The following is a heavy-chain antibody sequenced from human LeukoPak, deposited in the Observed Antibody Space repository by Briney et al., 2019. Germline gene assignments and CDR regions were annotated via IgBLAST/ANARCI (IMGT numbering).Heavy chain of an antibody. D-gene: IGHD2-15*01. V-gene: IGHV3-64*01. J-gene: IGHJ4*02. CDR3: ARGRYCSGGSCYSDY. Sequence: GGSLRLSCAASGFTFSSYATHWVRQAPGKGLEYVSAISSNGGSTYYANSVKGRFTISRDNSKNTLYLQMGSLRAEDMAVYYCARGRYCSGGSCYSDYWGQGTLVTVSS. CDR2: ISSNGGST. CDR1: GFTFSSYA.